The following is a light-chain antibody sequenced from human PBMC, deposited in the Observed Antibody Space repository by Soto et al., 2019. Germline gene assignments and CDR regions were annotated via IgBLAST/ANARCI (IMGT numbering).Light chain of an antibody. CDR2: EVS. CDR3: SSYAGSNYFEV. J-gene: IGLJ1*01. Sequence: QSALTQPASVSGSPGQSITISCTGASSDVGGYNYVSWYQQYPGKAPKLMIYEVSNRPSGVPDRFSGSKSGNTASLTVSGLQAEDEADYYCSSYAGSNYFEVFGTGTKLTVL. V-gene: IGLV2-8*01. CDR1: SSDVGGYNY.